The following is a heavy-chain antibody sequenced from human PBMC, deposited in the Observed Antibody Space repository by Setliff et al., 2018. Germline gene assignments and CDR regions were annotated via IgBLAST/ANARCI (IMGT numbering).Heavy chain of an antibody. CDR1: GFTFSNYG. V-gene: IGHV3-48*01. CDR2: ISTSSTII. Sequence: GASLRLSCVTSGFTFSNYGMTWVRRAPGKGLEWISYISTSSTIIYYADSVKGRFTISRDNANHSLHLQMNSLRAEDTAVYFCARLALTGYDTSGYYYALDYYYYMDVWGKGTTVTVSS. D-gene: IGHD3-22*01. J-gene: IGHJ6*03. CDR3: ARLALTGYDTSGYYYALDYYYYMDV.